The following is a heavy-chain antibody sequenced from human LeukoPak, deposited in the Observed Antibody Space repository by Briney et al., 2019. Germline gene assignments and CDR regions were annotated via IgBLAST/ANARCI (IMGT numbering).Heavy chain of an antibody. CDR3: ARDQNV. Sequence: GGSLRLSCAAAGFTVSTNYMSWVRQAPGKGLEWVSVTNSGGTTHYAESVKGRFTISRDNSKNTVYLQMNSLRTEDTAVYYCARDQNVWGQGTTVTVSS. CDR1: GFTVSTNY. J-gene: IGHJ6*02. CDR2: TNSGGTT. V-gene: IGHV3-66*02.